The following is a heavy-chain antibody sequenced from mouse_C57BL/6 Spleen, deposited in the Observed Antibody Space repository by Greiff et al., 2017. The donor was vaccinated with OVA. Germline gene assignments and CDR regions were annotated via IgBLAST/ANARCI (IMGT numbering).Heavy chain of an antibody. J-gene: IGHJ2*01. CDR2: IDPSDSET. CDR1: GYTFTSYW. Sequence: VQLQQSGAELVRPGSSVKLSCKASGYTFTSYWMHWVKQRPIQGLEWIGNIDPSDSETHYNQKFKDKATLTVDKSSSTAYMQLSSLTSEDSAVYYGARERDDYYFDYWGQGTTLTVSS. V-gene: IGHV1-52*01. D-gene: IGHD2-4*01. CDR3: ARERDDYYFDY.